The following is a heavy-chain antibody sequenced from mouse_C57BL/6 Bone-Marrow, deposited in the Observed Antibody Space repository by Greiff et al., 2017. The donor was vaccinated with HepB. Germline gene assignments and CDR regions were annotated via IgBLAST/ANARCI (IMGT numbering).Heavy chain of an antibody. CDR3: AREGDYGYSYWYFDV. J-gene: IGHJ1*03. Sequence: VKLQQPGAELVKPGASVKLSCKASGYTFTSYWMHWVKQRPGQGLEWIGMIHPNSGSTNYNEKFKSKATLTVDKSSSTAYMQLSSLTSEDSAVYYCAREGDYGYSYWYFDVWGTGTTVTVSS. D-gene: IGHD2-2*01. CDR2: IHPNSGST. CDR1: GYTFTSYW. V-gene: IGHV1-64*01.